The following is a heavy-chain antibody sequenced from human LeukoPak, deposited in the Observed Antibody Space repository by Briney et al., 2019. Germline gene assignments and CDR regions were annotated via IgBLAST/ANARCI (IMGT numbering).Heavy chain of an antibody. V-gene: IGHV4-61*01. J-gene: IGHJ2*01. D-gene: IGHD3-22*01. CDR1: GGSVNSGSYY. CDR2: IYYSGST. Sequence: SETLSLTCTVSGGSVNSGSYYWNWIRQPPGKGLEWIGYIYYSGSTNYNPSLKSRVTISVDTSKNQFSLKLSSVTAADTAVYYCARGVTMIVVVIHDWYFDLWGRGTLVTVSS. CDR3: ARGVTMIVVVIHDWYFDL.